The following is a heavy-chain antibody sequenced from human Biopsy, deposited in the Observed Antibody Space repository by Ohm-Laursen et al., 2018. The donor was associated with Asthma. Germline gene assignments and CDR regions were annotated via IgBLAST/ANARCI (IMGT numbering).Heavy chain of an antibody. CDR3: AKERYYDFWSGYPI. V-gene: IGHV3-30*18. CDR1: GFTFSSYW. D-gene: IGHD3-3*01. Sequence: SLRLSCTAPGFTFSSYWMHWVRQAPGKGLEWVAVMSFDGRQTYYADSVKGRFTISRDNSKNTLYLQMNSLRAEDTAVYYCAKERYYDFWSGYPIWGQGTMVTVSS. CDR2: MSFDGRQT. J-gene: IGHJ3*02.